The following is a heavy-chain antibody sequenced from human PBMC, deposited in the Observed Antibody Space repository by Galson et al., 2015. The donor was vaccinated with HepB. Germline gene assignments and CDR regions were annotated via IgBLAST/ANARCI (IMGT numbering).Heavy chain of an antibody. Sequence: SVKVSCKASGYTFTDYTINWVRQAPGQGLEWMGWVSPYNGDAKYAQNSQDRVTMTRDTSTSTAYLELSSLIMGDTAIYYCARGGMATRGGPTFDYWGQGTLVTVSS. CDR1: GYTFTDYT. CDR3: ARGGMATRGGPTFDY. V-gene: IGHV1-18*01. J-gene: IGHJ4*02. CDR2: VSPYNGDA. D-gene: IGHD5-12*01.